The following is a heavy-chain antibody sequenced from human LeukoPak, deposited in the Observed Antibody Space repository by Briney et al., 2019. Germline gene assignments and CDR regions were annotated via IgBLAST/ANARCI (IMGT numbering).Heavy chain of an antibody. Sequence: GESLKISCKGSGYSFTSYWIGWVRQMPGKGLEWMGIIYPGDSDTRYSPSFQGQVTISADKSISPAYRQWSSLKASDTAMYYCARRGREECGGDCRNSYYFDYWGQGTLVTVSS. CDR1: GYSFTSYW. D-gene: IGHD2-21*02. J-gene: IGHJ4*02. CDR3: ARRGREECGGDCRNSYYFDY. V-gene: IGHV5-51*01. CDR2: IYPGDSDT.